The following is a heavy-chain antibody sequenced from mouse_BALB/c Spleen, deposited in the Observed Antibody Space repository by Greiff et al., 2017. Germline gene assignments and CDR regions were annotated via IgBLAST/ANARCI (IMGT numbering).Heavy chain of an antibody. CDR1: GYTFTDYN. CDR3: AKEGFYYGSRGFAY. J-gene: IGHJ3*01. V-gene: IGHV1S29*02. Sequence: EVQLQQSGPELVKPGASVKISCKASGYTFTDYNMHWVKQSHGKSLEWIGYIYPYNGGTGYNQKFKSKATLTVDNSSSTAYMELRSLTSEDSAVYYCAKEGFYYGSRGFAYWGQGTLVTVSA. CDR2: IYPYNGGT. D-gene: IGHD1-1*01.